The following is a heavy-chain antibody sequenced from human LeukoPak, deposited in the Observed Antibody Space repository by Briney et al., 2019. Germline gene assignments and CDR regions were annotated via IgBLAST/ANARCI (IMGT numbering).Heavy chain of an antibody. CDR2: IYHSGST. CDR1: GGSISSGYY. Sequence: PSETLSLTCTVSGGSISSGYYWGWIRQPPGKGLEWIGSIYHSGSTYYNPSLKSRVTISVDTSKNQFSLKLSSVTAADTAVYYCARDRGYSGSYYGYWGQGTLVTVSS. V-gene: IGHV4-38-2*02. CDR3: ARDRGYSGSYYGY. J-gene: IGHJ4*02. D-gene: IGHD1-26*01.